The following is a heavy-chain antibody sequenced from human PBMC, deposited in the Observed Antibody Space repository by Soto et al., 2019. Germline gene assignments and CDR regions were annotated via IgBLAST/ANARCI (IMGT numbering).Heavy chain of an antibody. CDR3: ARGPKTYDFWSGYYGGSYFDY. J-gene: IGHJ4*02. CDR1: GGSFSGYY. D-gene: IGHD3-3*01. CDR2: INHSGSA. V-gene: IGHV4-34*01. Sequence: SETLSLTCAVYGGSFSGYYWSWIRQPPGKGLEWFGEINHSGSANYNPSLKSRVTISVDTSKNQFSLKLSSVTAADTAVYYCARGPKTYDFWSGYYGGSYFDYWGQGTLVTVSS.